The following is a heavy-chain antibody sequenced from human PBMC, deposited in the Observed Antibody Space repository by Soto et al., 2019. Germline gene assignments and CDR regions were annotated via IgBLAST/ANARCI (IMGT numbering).Heavy chain of an antibody. Sequence: QVQLVQSGAEVKKPGASVKVSCKASGYTFTSYAMHWVRQAPGQRLEWMGWINAGNGNTKYSQKFQGRVTITRDTSASTADMELSSLRSEDTAVYYCARGDIPVADYWGQGTLVTVSS. J-gene: IGHJ4*02. CDR1: GYTFTSYA. V-gene: IGHV1-3*01. CDR2: INAGNGNT. D-gene: IGHD6-19*01. CDR3: ARGDIPVADY.